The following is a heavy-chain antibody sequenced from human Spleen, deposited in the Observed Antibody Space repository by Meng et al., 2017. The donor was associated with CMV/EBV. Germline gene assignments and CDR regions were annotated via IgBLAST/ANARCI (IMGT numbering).Heavy chain of an antibody. J-gene: IGHJ4*02. V-gene: IGHV1-69*05. CDR1: GGTFRPFA. CDR2: IIPIFDTP. Sequence: ASGGTFRPFALRWVRQAPAHGLAWMGGIIPIFDTPNYARKFQGRVTITTDESTSTAYVELSSLSSEDTAVYYCALGIVGAMYYFDYWGQGTLVTVSS. D-gene: IGHD1-26*01. CDR3: ALGIVGAMYYFDY.